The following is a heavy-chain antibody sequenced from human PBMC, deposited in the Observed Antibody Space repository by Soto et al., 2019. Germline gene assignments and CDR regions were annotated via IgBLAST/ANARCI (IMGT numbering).Heavy chain of an antibody. CDR3: ARAQTIFGIIIVFEL. J-gene: IGHJ4*02. D-gene: IGHD3-3*01. Sequence: PSETLSLTCTVSGGSINSGGYYWSWIRQHPGKGLEWIGYIYYSGSTYYNPSLKSRVTISIDTSKNQFSLKLSSVTAADTAVYYCARAQTIFGIIIVFELWGQGTLVTVPP. V-gene: IGHV4-31*03. CDR1: GGSINSGGYY. CDR2: IYYSGST.